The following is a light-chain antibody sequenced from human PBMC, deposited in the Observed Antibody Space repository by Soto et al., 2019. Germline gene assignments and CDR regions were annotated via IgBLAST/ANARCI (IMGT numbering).Light chain of an antibody. CDR1: QGIKND. Sequence: AIQMTQSPSSLSASVGDRVTLTCRASQGIKNDVAWYQQKPGKAPKLLIYAASSLQSGIPPRFGGSGSGTDFTLTISILQPEDGATYYCLQDYNYPYTFGQGNKLEI. CDR2: AAS. CDR3: LQDYNYPYT. V-gene: IGKV1-6*01. J-gene: IGKJ2*01.